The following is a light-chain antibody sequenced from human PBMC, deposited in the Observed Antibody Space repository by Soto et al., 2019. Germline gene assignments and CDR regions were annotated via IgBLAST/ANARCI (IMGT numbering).Light chain of an antibody. J-gene: IGLJ1*01. V-gene: IGLV2-14*01. CDR2: DVS. CDR3: SSYTSSSLYV. Sequence: QSALTQPASVSGSPGQSITISCTGTSSDVGGYSYVSRYQQLPGKAPKLMIYDVSDRPSGVSNRFSGSKSGNTASLTISGLQAEDEADYYCSSYTSSSLYVFGTGTKLTVL. CDR1: SSDVGGYSY.